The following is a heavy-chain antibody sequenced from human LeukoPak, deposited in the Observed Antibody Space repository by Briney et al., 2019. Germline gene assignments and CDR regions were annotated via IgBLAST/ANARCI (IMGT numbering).Heavy chain of an antibody. CDR1: GGSISSGGYY. CDR3: AREDLGDYYGMDV. CDR2: IYYSGST. Sequence: SETLSLTCTVSGGSISSGGYYWSWIRQHPGKGLEWIGYIYYSGSTYYNPSLKSRVTISVDTSKNQFSLKLSSVTAADTAVYYCAREDLGDYYGMDVWGQGTTVTVSS. D-gene: IGHD3-16*01. V-gene: IGHV4-31*03. J-gene: IGHJ6*02.